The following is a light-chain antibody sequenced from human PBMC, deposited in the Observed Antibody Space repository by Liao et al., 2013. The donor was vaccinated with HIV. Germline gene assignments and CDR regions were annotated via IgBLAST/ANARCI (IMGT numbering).Light chain of an antibody. J-gene: IGLJ1*01. CDR3: QAWDRSTGV. CDR1: KLGDKY. V-gene: IGLV3-1*01. CDR2: QDD. Sequence: SYDLTQSSSVSVSPGQTASITCSGDKLGDKYVCWYQKKAGQSPLLVIYQDDKRPSGIPERFSGSSSGNTATLVISGTQPMDEADYYCQAWDRSTGVFGPGTKVTVL.